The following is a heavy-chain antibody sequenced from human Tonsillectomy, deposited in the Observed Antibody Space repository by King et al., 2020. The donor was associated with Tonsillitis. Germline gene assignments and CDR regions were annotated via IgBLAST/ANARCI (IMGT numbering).Heavy chain of an antibody. Sequence: QVQLVESGGGVVQPGRSLRLSCAASGFTSSTYGMFWVRQAPGKGLEWVAVMWYDGGHKYYADSVKGRFTISRDNSKNTLYLQMNSLRAEDTAVYYCASGAMAGYFDYWGQGTLVTVSS. D-gene: IGHD6-19*01. CDR2: MWYDGGHK. J-gene: IGHJ4*02. CDR1: GFTSSTYG. V-gene: IGHV3-33*01. CDR3: ASGAMAGYFDY.